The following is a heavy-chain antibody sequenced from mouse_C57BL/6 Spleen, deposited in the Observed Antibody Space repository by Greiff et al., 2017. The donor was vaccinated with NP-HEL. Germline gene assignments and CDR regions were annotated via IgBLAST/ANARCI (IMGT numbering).Heavy chain of an antibody. CDR2: IYPGDGDT. D-gene: IGHD1-1*01. CDR3: ARRGGSSYYYFDY. CDR1: GYAFSSYW. V-gene: IGHV1-80*01. J-gene: IGHJ2*01. Sequence: VQLQQSGAELVKPGASVKISCKASGYAFSSYWMNWVKQRPGKGLEWIGQIYPGDGDTNYNGKFKGKATLTADKSSSTAYMQLSSLTSEDSAVYFCARRGGSSYYYFDYWGQGTTLTVSS.